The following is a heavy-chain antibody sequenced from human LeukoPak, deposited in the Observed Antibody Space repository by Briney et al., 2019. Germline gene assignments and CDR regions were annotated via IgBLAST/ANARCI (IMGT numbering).Heavy chain of an antibody. CDR2: INPNTGGT. V-gene: IGHV1-2*02. CDR1: GYTFTGYY. CDR3: ARDLWFGELSDYYGMDV. Sequence: GASVKVSCKTSGYTFTGYYMRWVRQAPGQGLEWMGWINPNTGGTNYAQKFQGRVTMTRDTSISTAYMELSRLRSDDTAVYYCARDLWFGELSDYYGMDVWGQGTTVTVSS. D-gene: IGHD3-10*01. J-gene: IGHJ6*02.